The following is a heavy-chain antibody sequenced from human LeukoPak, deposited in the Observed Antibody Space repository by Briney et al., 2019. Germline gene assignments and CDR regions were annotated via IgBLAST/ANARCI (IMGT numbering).Heavy chain of an antibody. V-gene: IGHV3-20*01. D-gene: IGHD3-22*01. Sequence: GGSLRLSCAPSGFTFDDYGMSWVRQAPGKGLEWVSDINWSGGSTRYADSVKGRFTISRDNAENSLYLQMNSLRAEDTALYHCARVRLGYDSSGYSPAYYFDFWGQGTLVTVSS. CDR1: GFTFDDYG. CDR2: INWSGGST. J-gene: IGHJ4*02. CDR3: ARVRLGYDSSGYSPAYYFDF.